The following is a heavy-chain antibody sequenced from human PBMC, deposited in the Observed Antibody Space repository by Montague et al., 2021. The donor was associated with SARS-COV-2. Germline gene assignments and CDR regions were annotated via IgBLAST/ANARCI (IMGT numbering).Heavy chain of an antibody. CDR2: INPSGST. D-gene: IGHD2-2*01. J-gene: IGHJ1*01. CDR1: GGSFSGSY. V-gene: IGHV4-34*01. CDR3: ARGLFQPDFQAH. Sequence: SETLSLTCAVYGGSFSGSYWSWIRQPPGTGLAWIGEINPSGSTNYNPSFKSRATISVDTSKTQFSLKLSSVTAADTALYYCARGLFQPDFQAHWGQGTLGTVSS.